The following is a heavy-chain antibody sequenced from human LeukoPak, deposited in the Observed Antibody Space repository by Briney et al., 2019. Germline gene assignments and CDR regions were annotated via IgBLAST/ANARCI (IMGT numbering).Heavy chain of an antibody. V-gene: IGHV4-34*01. CDR1: GGSFSCYY. J-gene: IGHJ4*02. CDR3: ARGTAPDY. D-gene: IGHD6-25*01. CDR2: INHSGST. Sequence: SETLSLTCAVYGGSFSCYYWSWIRQPPGKGLEWIGEINHSGSTNYNPSLKSRVTISVDTSKNQFSLKLSSVTAADTAVYYCARGTAPDYWGQGTLVTVSS.